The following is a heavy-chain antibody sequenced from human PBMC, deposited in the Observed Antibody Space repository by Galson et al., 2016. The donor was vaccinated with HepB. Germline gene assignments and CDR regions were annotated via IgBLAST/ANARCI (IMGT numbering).Heavy chain of an antibody. CDR2: IIGSGATT. V-gene: IGHV3-23*01. Sequence: SLRLSCAASGFNFSRYVMAWVRQSPGKGLEWVSGIIGSGATTFYAGSLEGRFTISRDNSRNTLDLQINSLRAEDTAVYYCARSYYHDLGTYYMDPHWGQGTTVTVSS. CDR1: GFNFSRYV. J-gene: IGHJ6*02. CDR3: ARSYYHDLGTYYMDPH. D-gene: IGHD3-10*01.